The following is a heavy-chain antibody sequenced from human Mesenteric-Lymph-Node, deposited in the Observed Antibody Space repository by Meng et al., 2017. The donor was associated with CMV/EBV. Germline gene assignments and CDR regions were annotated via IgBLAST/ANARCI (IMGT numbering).Heavy chain of an antibody. CDR3: ARPAGHVPYSYYAMDV. Sequence: GGSLRLSCAASGFTFSSYSMNWVRQAPGKGLEWVSSISSSSSYIYYADSVKGRFTISRDNAKNSLYLQMNSLRAEDTAVYYCARPAGHVPYSYYAMDVWGQGTTVTVSS. D-gene: IGHD2-2*01. CDR2: ISSSSSYI. V-gene: IGHV3-21*01. CDR1: GFTFSSYS. J-gene: IGHJ6*02.